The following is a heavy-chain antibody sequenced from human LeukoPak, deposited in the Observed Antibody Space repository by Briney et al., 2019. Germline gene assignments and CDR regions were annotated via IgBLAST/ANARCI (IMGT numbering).Heavy chain of an antibody. Sequence: GGSLRLSCAVSGFTFRNYAMNWVRQAPGKGLEWVSYISGSSSTIYYADSVKGRFTISRDNAKNSLYLQMNSLRPEDTAVYYCARDRGIAAAPDAFDIWGQGTMVTVSS. J-gene: IGHJ3*02. V-gene: IGHV3-48*04. D-gene: IGHD6-13*01. CDR1: GFTFRNYA. CDR3: ARDRGIAAAPDAFDI. CDR2: ISGSSSTI.